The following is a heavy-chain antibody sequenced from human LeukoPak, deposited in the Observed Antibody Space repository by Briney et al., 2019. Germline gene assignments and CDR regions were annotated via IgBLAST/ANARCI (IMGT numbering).Heavy chain of an antibody. J-gene: IGHJ3*02. V-gene: IGHV3-48*01. D-gene: IGHD5-18*01. CDR1: GFTFDDYG. CDR3: ARDSTARRGYSNGYKAFDI. Sequence: GGSLRLSCAASGFTFDDYGMHWVRQAPGKGLEWLSFISSNSQTIYYADSVKGRFTISRDNVKNSLYLRMNNLRVEDTATYYCARDSTARRGYSNGYKAFDIWGQGTMVTVSS. CDR2: ISSNSQTI.